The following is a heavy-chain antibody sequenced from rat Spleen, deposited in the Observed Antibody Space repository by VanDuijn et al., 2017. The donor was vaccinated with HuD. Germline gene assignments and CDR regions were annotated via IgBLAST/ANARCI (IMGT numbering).Heavy chain of an antibody. CDR1: GFTFTNYD. V-gene: IGHV5-7*01. D-gene: IGHD3-1*01. CDR3: TRGPAPDY. Sequence: EVQVVESGGGIVQPGRSMKLSCAASGFTFTNYDMVWVRQAPTKGLKWVASISYDGSTPYYRDSVKGRFTISRDNAKSTLYLQMDSLRSEDTATYYCTRGPAPDYWGQGVMVTVSS. CDR2: ISYDGSTP. J-gene: IGHJ2*01.